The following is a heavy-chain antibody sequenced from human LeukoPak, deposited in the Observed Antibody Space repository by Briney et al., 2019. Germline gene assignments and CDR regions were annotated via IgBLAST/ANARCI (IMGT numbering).Heavy chain of an antibody. Sequence: SETLSLTCTVSGGSISSYYWSWIRQPPGKGLEWIGYIYYSGSTYYNPSLKSRVTISVDTSKNQFSLKLSSVTAADTAVYYCARGGRSSWSYFDYWGQGTLVTVSS. D-gene: IGHD6-13*01. CDR3: ARGGRSSWSYFDY. CDR1: GGSISSYY. CDR2: IYYSGST. J-gene: IGHJ4*02. V-gene: IGHV4-59*12.